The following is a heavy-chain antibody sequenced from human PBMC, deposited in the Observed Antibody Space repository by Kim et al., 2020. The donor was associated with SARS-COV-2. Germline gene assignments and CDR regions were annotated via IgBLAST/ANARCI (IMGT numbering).Heavy chain of an antibody. J-gene: IGHJ5*02. CDR3: AKDVVAGTGDWFDP. V-gene: IGHV3-43*01. Sequence: ADSVKGRFTISRDNSKNSLYLQMNSMRTEDTALYYCAKDVVAGTGDWFDPWGQGTLVTVSS. D-gene: IGHD6-19*01.